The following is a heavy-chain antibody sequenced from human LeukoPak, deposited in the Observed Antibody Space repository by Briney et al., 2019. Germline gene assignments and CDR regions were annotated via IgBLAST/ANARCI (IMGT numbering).Heavy chain of an antibody. CDR3: ARVGVGSGYDYGRAGDY. V-gene: IGHV4-34*01. J-gene: IGHJ4*02. CDR1: VGSFSGYY. CDR2: INHSGST. D-gene: IGHD5-12*01. Sequence: KPSETLSLTCAVYVGSFSGYYWSWIRQPPGKGLEWIGEINHSGSTYYNPSLKSRVTISVDTSKNQFSLKLSSVTAADTAVYYCARVGVGSGYDYGRAGDYWGQGTLVTVSS.